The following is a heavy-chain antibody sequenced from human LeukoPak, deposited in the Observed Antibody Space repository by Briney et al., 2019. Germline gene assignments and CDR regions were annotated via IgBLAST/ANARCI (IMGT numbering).Heavy chain of an antibody. J-gene: IGHJ4*02. CDR3: ARGLYDGDY. D-gene: IGHD3-22*01. V-gene: IGHV1-18*01. CDR2: ISVHNGNT. Sequence: ASVKVSCKASGYTFTYFGLSWVRQAPGQGLEWLGSISVHNGNTKYAPKFQGRVTITTDTSTSTAYLELRSLRSDDTAVYYCARGLYDGDYWGQGSLDTVSS. CDR1: GYTFTYFG.